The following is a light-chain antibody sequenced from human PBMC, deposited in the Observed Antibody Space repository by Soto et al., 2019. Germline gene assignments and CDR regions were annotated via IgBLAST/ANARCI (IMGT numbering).Light chain of an antibody. J-gene: IGKJ1*01. Sequence: DIQMTQSPSSLSASVGDSVTITCRTSQHVDRYLSWYQQIPGRAPKLLIYSASSLVSGVPPRFRGSASGTEFTLSISSLQREDFATYLCQPSSNIPWTFGQGTKVDIK. CDR1: QHVDRY. CDR2: SAS. V-gene: IGKV1-39*01. CDR3: QPSSNIPWT.